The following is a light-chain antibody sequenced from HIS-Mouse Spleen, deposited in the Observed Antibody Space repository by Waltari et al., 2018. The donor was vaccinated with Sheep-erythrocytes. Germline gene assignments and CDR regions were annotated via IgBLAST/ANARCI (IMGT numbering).Light chain of an antibody. CDR1: QSISSW. CDR2: KAS. Sequence: DIQMTQSPSTLSVSVGDRVTITCRASQSISSWLAWYQQKPGKAPKLLIYKASSLESGVPSRFSGSGSGTEFTLTISSLQPDDFATYYCQQLATFGQGTKVEIK. J-gene: IGKJ1*01. V-gene: IGKV1-5*03. CDR3: QQLAT.